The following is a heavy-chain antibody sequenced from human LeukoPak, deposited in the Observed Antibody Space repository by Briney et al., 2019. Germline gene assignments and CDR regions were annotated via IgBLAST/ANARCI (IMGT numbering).Heavy chain of an antibody. D-gene: IGHD3-10*01. CDR2: INHSGST. V-gene: IGHV4-34*01. J-gene: IGHJ4*02. CDR1: GGSFSGYY. CDR3: ARRIRRYYYGSGSYHYFDY. Sequence: PSETLSLTCAVYGGSFSGYYWSWIRQPPGKGLEWIGEINHSGSTNYNPSLKSRVTISVDTSKNQFPLKLSSVTAADTAVYYCARRIRRYYYGSGSYHYFDYWGQGTLVTVSS.